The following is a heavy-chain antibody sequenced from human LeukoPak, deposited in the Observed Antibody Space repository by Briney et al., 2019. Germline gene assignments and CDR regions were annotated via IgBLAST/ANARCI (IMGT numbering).Heavy chain of an antibody. CDR2: ISSSSYI. D-gene: IGHD2-2*01. CDR3: ARERIVVVPAATIANYYMDV. J-gene: IGHJ6*03. CDR1: GFTFSSYS. V-gene: IGHV3-21*01. Sequence: GGSLRLSCAASGFTFSSYSMNWVRQAPGKGLEWVSSISSSSYIYYADSVKGRFTISRDNAKNSLYLQMNSLRAEDTAVYYCARERIVVVPAATIANYYMDVWGKGTTVTVSS.